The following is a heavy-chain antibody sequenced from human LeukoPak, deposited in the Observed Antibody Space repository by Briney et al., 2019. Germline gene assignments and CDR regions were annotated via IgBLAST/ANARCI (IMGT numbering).Heavy chain of an antibody. Sequence: SETLSLTCTVSGGSISSYYWSWIRQPPGKGLEWIGYIYYGGSTNYNPSLKSRVTISVDTSKNQFSLKLSSVTAADTAVYYCASALATPREDMDYYYYMDVWGKGTTVTVSS. D-gene: IGHD2-15*01. CDR1: GGSISSYY. CDR2: IYYGGST. J-gene: IGHJ6*03. CDR3: ASALATPREDMDYYYYMDV. V-gene: IGHV4-59*01.